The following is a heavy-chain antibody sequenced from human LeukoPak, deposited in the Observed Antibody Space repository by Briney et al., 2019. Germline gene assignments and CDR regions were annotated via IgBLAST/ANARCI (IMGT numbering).Heavy chain of an antibody. J-gene: IGHJ4*02. CDR1: GYSISSGYY. CDR2: IYHSGST. V-gene: IGHV4-38-2*02. D-gene: IGHD3-10*01. Sequence: SETLSLTCTVSGYSISSGYYWGWIRQPPGKGLEWIGSIYHSGSTYYNPSLKSRVTISVDTSKNQFSLKLSSVTAADTAVYYCARDQATRGDYYGSGSPAFFDYWGQGSLVTVSS. CDR3: ARDQATRGDYYGSGSPAFFDY.